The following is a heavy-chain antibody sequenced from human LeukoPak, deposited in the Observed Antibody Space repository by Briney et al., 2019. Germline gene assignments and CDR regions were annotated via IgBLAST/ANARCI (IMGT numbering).Heavy chain of an antibody. CDR3: ARIPGRLRAEYYYYYMDV. CDR1: GYTFTSYG. CDR2: ISADNGNT. Sequence: GASVKVSCKAAGYTFTSYGISWLRRAPGQGLEGRGWISADNGNTNYAQKLQGRVTMTTDTYTSTAYMELRSLRSDDTAVYYCARIPGRLRAEYYYYYMDVWGKGTTVTVSS. V-gene: IGHV1-18*01. D-gene: IGHD5-12*01. J-gene: IGHJ6*03.